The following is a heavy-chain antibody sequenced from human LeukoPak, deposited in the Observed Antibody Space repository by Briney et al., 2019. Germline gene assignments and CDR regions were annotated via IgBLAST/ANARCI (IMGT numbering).Heavy chain of an antibody. CDR2: ISYDGSNK. CDR3: AKDLGYCSGSSCSYFDY. J-gene: IGHJ4*02. D-gene: IGHD2-15*01. CDR1: GFTFSSYG. V-gene: IGHV3-30*18. Sequence: GGSLRLSCAASGFTFSSYGMHWVRQAPGKGLEWVAVISYDGSNKYYADSVKGRFTISRDSSKNTLYLQMNSLRAEDTAVYYCAKDLGYCSGSSCSYFDYWGQGTLVTVSS.